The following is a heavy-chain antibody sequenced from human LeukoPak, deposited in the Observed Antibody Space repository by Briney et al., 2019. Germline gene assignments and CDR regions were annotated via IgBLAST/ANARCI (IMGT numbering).Heavy chain of an antibody. Sequence: GGSLRLSCAASGFTFSSYAMSWVRQAPGKGLEWVAAISDSGGSTYYADSVKGRFTISRDNSKNTLYLQMNSLRAEDTAVYYCARDLLEAVAGDDYFDYWGQGTLVTVSS. CDR1: GFTFSSYA. CDR3: ARDLLEAVAGDDYFDY. V-gene: IGHV3-23*01. D-gene: IGHD6-19*01. J-gene: IGHJ4*02. CDR2: ISDSGGST.